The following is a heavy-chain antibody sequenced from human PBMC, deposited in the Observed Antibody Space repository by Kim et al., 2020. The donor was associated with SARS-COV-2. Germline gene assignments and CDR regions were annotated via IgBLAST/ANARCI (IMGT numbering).Heavy chain of an antibody. J-gene: IGHJ2*01. CDR2: IYYSGST. V-gene: IGHV4-59*08. CDR3: ARQGWRNWYFDL. CDR1: GGSISSYY. Sequence: SETLSLTCTVSGGSISSYYWSWIRQPPGKGLEWIGYIYYSGSTNYNPSLKSRVTISVDTSKNQFSLKLSSVTAADTAVYYCARQGWRNWYFDLWGRGTLVTVSS.